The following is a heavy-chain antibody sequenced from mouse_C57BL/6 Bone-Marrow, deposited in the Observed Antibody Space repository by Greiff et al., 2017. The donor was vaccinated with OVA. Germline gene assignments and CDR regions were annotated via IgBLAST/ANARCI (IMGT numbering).Heavy chain of an antibody. Sequence: EVQLVESGGDLVKPGGSLKLSCAASGFTFSSYGMSWVRQTPDKRLEWVATISSGGSYTYYPDSVKGRFTISRDNAKNTLYLQMSSLKSEDTAMYYCASPAGWFDYWGQGTTLTVSS. J-gene: IGHJ2*01. D-gene: IGHD3-3*01. CDR3: ASPAGWFDY. CDR2: ISSGGSYT. CDR1: GFTFSSYG. V-gene: IGHV5-6*01.